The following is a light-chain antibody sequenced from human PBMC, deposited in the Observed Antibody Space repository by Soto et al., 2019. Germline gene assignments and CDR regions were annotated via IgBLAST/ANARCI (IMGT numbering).Light chain of an antibody. CDR2: GTS. CDR3: QQYARWPRT. Sequence: EIVMTQSPATLSASPGERVTLSCWASQSFGSNLAWYQQQPGQPTRLLIYGTSTRATGIPPRFSGSGSGTEFSLTISSLQSEDFAVYYCQQYARWPRTFGQGTKVEVK. CDR1: QSFGSN. V-gene: IGKV3-15*01. J-gene: IGKJ1*01.